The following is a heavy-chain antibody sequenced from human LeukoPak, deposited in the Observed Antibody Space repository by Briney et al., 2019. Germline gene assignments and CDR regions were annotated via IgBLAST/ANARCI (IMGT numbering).Heavy chain of an antibody. V-gene: IGHV4-4*07. CDR1: GGSLIGYY. J-gene: IGHJ4*02. Sequence: RTSETLSLTCTVSGGSLIGYYWAWVRQSAGQAPEWIGRFYRPDSVSYNPSLKSRVTMSVDTSKNQFSLKLSSVTAADTAVYYCARSPSYYYDSSGYSYFEYWGQGTLVTVSS. D-gene: IGHD3-22*01. CDR2: FYRPDSV. CDR3: ARSPSYYYDSSGYSYFEY.